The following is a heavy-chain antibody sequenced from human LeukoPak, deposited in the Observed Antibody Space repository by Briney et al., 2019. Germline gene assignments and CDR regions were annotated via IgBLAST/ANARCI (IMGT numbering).Heavy chain of an antibody. J-gene: IGHJ6*03. CDR3: VRIAAPGAWYYYMDV. CDR1: GYSFTSYW. CDR2: IYPGDSDT. V-gene: IGHV5-51*01. Sequence: PGESLKISCKGSGYSFTSYWIGWVRQMPGKGLEWMGIIYPGDSDTRYSPSFQGQVTISADKSISTAYLQWSSLKASNTAMYYCVRIAAPGAWYYYMDVWGKGTTVTVSS. D-gene: IGHD6-13*01.